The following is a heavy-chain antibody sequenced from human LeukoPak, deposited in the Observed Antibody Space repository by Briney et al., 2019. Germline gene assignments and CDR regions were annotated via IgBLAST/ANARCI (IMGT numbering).Heavy chain of an antibody. CDR3: ARDPLTYYYDSSGFFPPDGMDV. V-gene: IGHV3-33*01. J-gene: IGHJ6*02. D-gene: IGHD3-22*01. CDR1: GFTFSSYG. CDR2: IWYDGSNK. Sequence: GRSLGLSCAASGFTFSSYGMHWVRQAPGKGLEWVAVIWYDGSNKDYADSVKGRFTISRDNSKNTLYLQMNSLRAEDTAVYYCARDPLTYYYDSSGFFPPDGMDVWGQGTTVTVSS.